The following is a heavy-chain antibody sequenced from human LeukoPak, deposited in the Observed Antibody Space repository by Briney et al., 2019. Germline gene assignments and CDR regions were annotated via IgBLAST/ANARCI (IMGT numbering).Heavy chain of an antibody. CDR3: ARESTGYSSSYPRNWFAP. CDR1: GDSFTSYG. D-gene: IGHD6-13*01. V-gene: IGHV1-18*01. J-gene: IGHJ5*02. CDR2: ISAYNGNT. Sequence: GAVRVSCKASGDSFTSYGISWGRQAPGQGVEWMGWISAYNGNTNYAQKLQGRVTMTTDTSTSTAYMELRSLRSDDTAVYYCARESTGYSSSYPRNWFAPWGQGTPVTVSS.